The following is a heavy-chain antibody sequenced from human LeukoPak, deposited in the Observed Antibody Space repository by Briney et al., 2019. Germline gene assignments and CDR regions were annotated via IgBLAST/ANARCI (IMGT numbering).Heavy chain of an antibody. Sequence: SETLSLTCTVSGGSISSGGYYWSWIRQHPGKGLEWIGYIYYSGSTNYNPSLKSRVTISVDTSKNQFSLKLSSVTAADTAVYYCARDRKGFSSGYYSSYYGMDVWGQGTTVTVSS. V-gene: IGHV4-61*08. CDR2: IYYSGST. J-gene: IGHJ6*02. CDR3: ARDRKGFSSGYYSSYYGMDV. CDR1: GGSISSGGYY. D-gene: IGHD3-22*01.